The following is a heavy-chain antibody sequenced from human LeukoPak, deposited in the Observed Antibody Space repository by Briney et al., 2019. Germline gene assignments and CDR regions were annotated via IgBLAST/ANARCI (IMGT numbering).Heavy chain of an antibody. CDR2: ISSNGGST. Sequence: GGSLRLSCAASGFTLSRHAMHWVRQAPGKGLEFVSAISSNGGSTYYASSVKGRFIISRDSSKNTLYLQMGSLSAEDMALYYCARVGMTSGSGCDCWGQGTLVTVSS. D-gene: IGHD6-19*01. CDR3: ARVGMTSGSGCDC. V-gene: IGHV3-64*01. CDR1: GFTLSRHA. J-gene: IGHJ4*02.